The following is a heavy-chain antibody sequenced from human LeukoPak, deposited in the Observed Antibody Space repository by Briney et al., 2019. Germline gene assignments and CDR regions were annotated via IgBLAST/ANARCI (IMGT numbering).Heavy chain of an antibody. CDR3: AREGWDYGDYVAFDI. CDR2: IYYSGST. D-gene: IGHD4-17*01. Sequence: SETLSLTCTVSGGSISSYYWSWTRQPPGKGLEWIGYIYYSGSTNYNPSLKSRVTISVDTSKNQFSLKLSSVTAADTAVYYCAREGWDYGDYVAFDIWGQGTMVTVSS. J-gene: IGHJ3*02. CDR1: GGSISSYY. V-gene: IGHV4-59*01.